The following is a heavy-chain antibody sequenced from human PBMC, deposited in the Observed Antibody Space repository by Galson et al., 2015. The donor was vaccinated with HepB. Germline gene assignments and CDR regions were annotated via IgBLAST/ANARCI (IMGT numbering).Heavy chain of an antibody. CDR1: GFTFSSYT. CDR2: MEGRGGSS. V-gene: IGHV3-23*01. Sequence: SLRLSCAASGFTFSSYTMSWVRQAPGKRLEWVSAMEGRGGSSYYADSLKGRFTVSRDDSKNALYLQMDSLRVEDTAVYYCAKDSWSGNGIFDPFDIWGQGTMVTVSS. J-gene: IGHJ3*02. CDR3: AKDSWSGNGIFDPFDI. D-gene: IGHD3-3*01.